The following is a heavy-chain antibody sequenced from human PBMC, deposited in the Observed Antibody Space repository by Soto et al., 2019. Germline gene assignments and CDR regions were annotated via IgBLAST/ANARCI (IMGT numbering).Heavy chain of an antibody. V-gene: IGHV3-74*01. CDR2: INSDGSST. CDR1: GFTFSSYW. D-gene: IGHD2-8*01. J-gene: IGHJ4*02. CDR3: AGRDCTNGVCYFY. Sequence: EVQLVESGGGLVQPGWSLRLSCAASGFTFSSYWMHWVRQAPGKGLVWVSRINSDGSSTSYADSVKGRFTISRDNAKNTLYLHMNSLRAEDTAVYYCAGRDCTNGVCYFYWGQGTLVTVSS.